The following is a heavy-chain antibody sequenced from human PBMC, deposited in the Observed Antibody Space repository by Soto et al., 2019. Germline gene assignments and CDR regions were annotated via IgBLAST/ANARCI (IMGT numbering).Heavy chain of an antibody. CDR3: ARHESIAAAPDAFDI. Sequence: SETLSLTCTVSGGSISSSSYYWGWIRQPPGKGLEWIGSIYYSGSTYYNPSLKSRVTISADTSKNQFSLKLNSVTAADTAVYYCARHESIAAAPDAFDIWGQGTMVTVAS. D-gene: IGHD6-13*01. CDR2: IYYSGST. J-gene: IGHJ3*02. V-gene: IGHV4-39*01. CDR1: GGSISSSSYY.